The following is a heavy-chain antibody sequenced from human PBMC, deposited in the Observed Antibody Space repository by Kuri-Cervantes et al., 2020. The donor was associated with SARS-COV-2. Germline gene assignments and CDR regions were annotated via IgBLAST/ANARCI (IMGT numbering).Heavy chain of an antibody. CDR2: ISGSGAST. V-gene: IGHV3-23*01. J-gene: IGHJ4*02. Sequence: GESLKISCAASGFTFSSYAMSWVRQAPGKGLEWVSAISGSGASTYYADSVKGRFTISRDNSKNTLYLQMNSLTVEDTAVYYCAKYMIVFIITAIDSWGQGALVTVSS. CDR3: AKYMIVFIITAIDS. D-gene: IGHD3-22*01. CDR1: GFTFSSYA.